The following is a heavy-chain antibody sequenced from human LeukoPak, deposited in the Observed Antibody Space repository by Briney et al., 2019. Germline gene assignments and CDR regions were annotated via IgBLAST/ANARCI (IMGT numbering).Heavy chain of an antibody. Sequence: ASVKVSCKASGYTFTNYAVNWVRQAPGQGLEWMGWINTNTENPIYAQGFTGRFVFSLDTSVSTTYLQISSLKAEDTAVYYCARGRGSYGEDDSFDIWGQGTMVTVSS. J-gene: IGHJ3*02. D-gene: IGHD1-26*01. V-gene: IGHV7-4-1*02. CDR3: ARGRGSYGEDDSFDI. CDR1: GYTFTNYA. CDR2: INTNTENP.